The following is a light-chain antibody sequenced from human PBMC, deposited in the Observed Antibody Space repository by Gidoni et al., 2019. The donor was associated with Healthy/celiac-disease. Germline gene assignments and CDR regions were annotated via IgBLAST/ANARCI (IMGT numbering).Light chain of an antibody. CDR2: GAS. CDR1: QSVSSN. J-gene: IGKJ1*01. Sequence: IVMTQSPATQSVSPGERATLSCRASQSVSSNLAWYQQKPGQAPRLLIFGASTRATGIPARFSGSGSGTEFTLTISSLQYEDFAVYYCQQYNNWPPWTFXXXTKVEIK. V-gene: IGKV3-15*01. CDR3: QQYNNWPPWT.